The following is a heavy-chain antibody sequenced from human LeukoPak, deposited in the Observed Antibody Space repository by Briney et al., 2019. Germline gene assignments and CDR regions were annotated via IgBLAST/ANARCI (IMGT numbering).Heavy chain of an antibody. CDR1: GFTFSSYA. V-gene: IGHV3-23*01. CDR2: ISGSGGST. D-gene: IGHD6-13*01. CDR3: ASAASSSWYYFDY. Sequence: GGSLRLSCAASGFTFSSYAMSWFRQAPGKGLEWVSAISGSGGSTYYADSVKGRFTISRDNSKNTLYLQMNSLRAEDTAVYYCASAASSSWYYFDYWGQGTLVTVSS. J-gene: IGHJ4*02.